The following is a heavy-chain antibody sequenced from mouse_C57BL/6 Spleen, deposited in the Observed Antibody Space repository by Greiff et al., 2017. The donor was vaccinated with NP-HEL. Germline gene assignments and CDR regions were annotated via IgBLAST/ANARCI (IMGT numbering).Heavy chain of an antibody. J-gene: IGHJ3*01. CDR3: AGGHYYGSSWFAY. V-gene: IGHV1-19*01. CDR2: INPYNGGT. CDR1: GYTFTDYY. D-gene: IGHD1-1*01. Sequence: EVQLQQSGPVLVKPGASVKMSCKASGYTFTDYYMNWVKQSHGKSLEWIGVINPYNGGTSYNQKFKGKATLTVDKSSSTAYMELNSLTSEDSAVYYCAGGHYYGSSWFAYWGQGTLVTVSA.